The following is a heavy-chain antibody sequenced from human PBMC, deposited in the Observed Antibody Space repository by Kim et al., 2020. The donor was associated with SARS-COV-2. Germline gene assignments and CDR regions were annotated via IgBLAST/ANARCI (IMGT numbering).Heavy chain of an antibody. CDR3: AKGPATVTTFSRSGGLLPFDY. D-gene: IGHD4-17*01. V-gene: IGHV3-30*18. J-gene: IGHJ4*02. CDR1: GFTFSSYG. Sequence: GGSLRLSCAASGFTFSSYGMHWVRQAPGKGLEWVAVISYDGSNKYYADSVKGRFTISRDNSKNTLYLQMNSLRAEDTAVYYCAKGPATVTTFSRSGGLLPFDYWGQGTLVTVSS. CDR2: ISYDGSNK.